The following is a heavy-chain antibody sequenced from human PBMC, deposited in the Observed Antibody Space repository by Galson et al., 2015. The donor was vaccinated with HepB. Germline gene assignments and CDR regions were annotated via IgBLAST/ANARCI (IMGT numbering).Heavy chain of an antibody. CDR3: ARGDYGDSNRHWFDP. CDR2: INPNSGGT. V-gene: IGHV1-2*04. J-gene: IGHJ5*02. CDR1: GYTFTGYY. Sequence: SVKVSCKASGYTFTGYYMHWVRQAPGQGLEWMGWINPNSGGTNYAQKFQGWVTMTRDTSISTAYMELSRLRSDDTAVYYCARGDYGDSNRHWFDPWGQGTLVTVSS. D-gene: IGHD4-17*01.